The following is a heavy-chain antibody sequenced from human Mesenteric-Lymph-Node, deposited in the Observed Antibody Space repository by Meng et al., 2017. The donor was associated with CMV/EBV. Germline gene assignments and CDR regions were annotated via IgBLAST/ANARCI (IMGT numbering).Heavy chain of an antibody. Sequence: SGYTFNSYGISWVRQAPGQGLEWMGWISAYNGNTNYAQKLQGRVTMTTDTSTSTAYMELRSLRSDDTAMYYCASGPGIAAAGDLDYWGQGTLVTVSS. CDR1: GYTFNSYG. CDR2: ISAYNGNT. CDR3: ASGPGIAAAGDLDY. V-gene: IGHV1-18*01. J-gene: IGHJ4*02. D-gene: IGHD6-13*01.